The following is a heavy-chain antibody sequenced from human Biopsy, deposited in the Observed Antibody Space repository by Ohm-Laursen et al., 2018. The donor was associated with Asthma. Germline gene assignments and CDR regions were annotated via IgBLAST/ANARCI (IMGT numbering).Heavy chain of an antibody. CDR1: GLSLSKTGMR. CDR3: AREQQLGNFDS. J-gene: IGHJ4*02. V-gene: IGHV2-70*04. Sequence: TQTITLTCTLSGLSLSKTGMRVSWIRQPPGKALEWLARIDWDDDKFYSASLKTRLTISKDTSKNQVVLTMTTMDPVDTATYYCAREQQLGNFDSWGQGTLVTVSS. D-gene: IGHD6-13*01. CDR2: IDWDDDK.